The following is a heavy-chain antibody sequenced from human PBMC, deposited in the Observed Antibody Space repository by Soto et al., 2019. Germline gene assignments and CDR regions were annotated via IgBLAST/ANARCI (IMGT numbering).Heavy chain of an antibody. V-gene: IGHV3-30*18. J-gene: IGHJ4*02. CDR1: GFTFSSYG. CDR3: AKSYYYGSGSYSYFDY. Sequence: PGGSLRLSCAASGFTFSSYGMHWVRQAPGKGLEWVAVISYDGSNKYYADSVKGRFTISRDNSKNTLYLQMNSLSAEDTAVYYCAKSYYYGSGSYSYFDYWGQGTLVIVSS. CDR2: ISYDGSNK. D-gene: IGHD3-10*01.